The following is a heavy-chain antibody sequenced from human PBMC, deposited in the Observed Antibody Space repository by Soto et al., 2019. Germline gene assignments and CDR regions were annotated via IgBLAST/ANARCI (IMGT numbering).Heavy chain of an antibody. CDR1: GGSFSGYY. D-gene: IGHD5-18*01. CDR2: INHSGST. V-gene: IGHV4-34*01. Sequence: SETLSLTCAVYGGSFSGYYWSWIRQPPGKGLEWIGEINHSGSTNYNPSLKSRVTISVDTSKNQFSLKLSSVTAADTAVYYCARGLQLGTFDYWGQGTLVTVSS. CDR3: ARGLQLGTFDY. J-gene: IGHJ4*02.